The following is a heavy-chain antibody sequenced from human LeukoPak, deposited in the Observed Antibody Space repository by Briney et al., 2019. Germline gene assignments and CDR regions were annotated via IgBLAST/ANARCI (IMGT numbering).Heavy chain of an antibody. CDR2: ITGSGSGGRT. V-gene: IGHV3-23*01. D-gene: IGHD1-26*01. CDR3: AKAGSIRFDY. J-gene: IGHJ4*02. Sequence: GGSLRLSCAASGFTFSTFAMHWVRLSPGKGLEWVSGITGSGSGGRTYYADSVKGRFTISRDNSKNTMYLQMSSLRAEDTAVYYCAKAGSIRFDYWGQGALVTVSS. CDR1: GFTFSTFA.